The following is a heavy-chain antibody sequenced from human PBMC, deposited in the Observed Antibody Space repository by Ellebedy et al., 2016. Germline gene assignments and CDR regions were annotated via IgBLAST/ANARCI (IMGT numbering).Heavy chain of an antibody. D-gene: IGHD2-8*01. V-gene: IGHV3-11*05. Sequence: GGSLRLSXAASGFTFSDYYMSWIRQAPGKGLEWVSYISSSSSYTNYADSVKGRFTISRDNAKNSLYLQMNSLRAEDTAVYYCAKETYCTNGVCQTNYWGQGTLVTVSS. CDR2: ISSSSSYT. J-gene: IGHJ4*02. CDR3: AKETYCTNGVCQTNY. CDR1: GFTFSDYY.